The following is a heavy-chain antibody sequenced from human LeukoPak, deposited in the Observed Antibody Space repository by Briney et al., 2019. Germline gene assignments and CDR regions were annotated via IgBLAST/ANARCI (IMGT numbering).Heavy chain of an antibody. J-gene: IGHJ6*02. V-gene: IGHV3-74*01. CDR1: GFTFSSYW. D-gene: IGHD3-10*01. CDR3: ARMTNLYSAETNLDRVRTLDV. CDR2: INSDGSST. Sequence: PGGSLRLSCAASGFTFSSYWMHWVRQAPGKGLVWVSRINSDGSSTSHADSVKGRFTISRDNAKNTLYLQMNSLRAEDTAVYYCARMTNLYSAETNLDRVRTLDVWGQGTTVTVSS.